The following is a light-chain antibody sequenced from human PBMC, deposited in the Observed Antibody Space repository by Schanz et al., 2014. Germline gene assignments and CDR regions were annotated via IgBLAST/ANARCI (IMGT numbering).Light chain of an antibody. CDR1: SSDVGGYNY. CDR3: CSYTGSGML. Sequence: QSALIQPPSVSGSPGQSVTISCTGTSSDVGGYNYVSWYQQHPGKAPKLMIYEVTKRPSGVPDRFSGSKSGTSASLAITGLQAEDEADYYCCSYTGSGMLFGGGTKLTVL. J-gene: IGLJ2*01. V-gene: IGLV2-11*01. CDR2: EVT.